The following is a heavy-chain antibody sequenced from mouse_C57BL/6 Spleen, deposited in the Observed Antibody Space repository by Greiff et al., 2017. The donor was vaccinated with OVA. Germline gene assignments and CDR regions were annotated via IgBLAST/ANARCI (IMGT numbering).Heavy chain of an antibody. D-gene: IGHD1-1*01. CDR2: ISYDGSN. J-gene: IGHJ3*01. Sequence: EVKLQESGPGLVKPSQSLSLTCSVTGYSITSGYYWNWIRQFPGNKLEWMGYISYDGSNNYNPSLKNRISITRDTSKNQFFLKLNSVTTEDTATYYCARDRDYGSPFAYWGQGTLVTVSA. CDR1: GYSITSGYY. CDR3: ARDRDYGSPFAY. V-gene: IGHV3-6*01.